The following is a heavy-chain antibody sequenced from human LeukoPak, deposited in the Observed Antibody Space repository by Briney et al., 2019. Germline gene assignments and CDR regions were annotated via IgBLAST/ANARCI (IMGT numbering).Heavy chain of an antibody. D-gene: IGHD6-19*01. CDR2: IYYSGST. V-gene: IGHV4-59*01. Sequence: SETLSLTCTVSGGSISSYYWSWIRQPPGKGLEWIGYIYYSGSTNYHPSLKSRVTISVDTSKNQFSLKLSSVTAADTAVYYCARAPEASGWYYYYYGMDVWGQGTTVTVSS. CDR3: ARAPEASGWYYYYYGMDV. CDR1: GGSISSYY. J-gene: IGHJ6*02.